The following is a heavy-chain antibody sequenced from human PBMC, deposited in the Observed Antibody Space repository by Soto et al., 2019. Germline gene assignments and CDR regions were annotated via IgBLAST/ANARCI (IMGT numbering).Heavy chain of an antibody. CDR3: ARAKGGKLLWFGETKALPYYFDY. V-gene: IGHV4-39*01. CDR2: IYYSGST. Sequence: SETLSLTCTVSGGSISSSSYYWGWIRQPPGKGLEWIGSIYYSGSTYYNPSLKSRVTISVDTSKNQFSLKLSSVTAADTAVYYCARAKGGKLLWFGETKALPYYFDYWGQGTLVTVSS. CDR1: GGSISSSSYY. J-gene: IGHJ4*02. D-gene: IGHD3-10*01.